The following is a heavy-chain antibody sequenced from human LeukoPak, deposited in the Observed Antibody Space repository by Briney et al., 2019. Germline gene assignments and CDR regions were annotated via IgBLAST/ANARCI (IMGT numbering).Heavy chain of an antibody. D-gene: IGHD3-10*01. CDR3: ARGPYGSGSYY. CDR2: IYYSGTT. CDR1: GGSISSGDYY. Sequence: SETLSLTCTVSGGSISSGDYYWSWIRQPPGKGLEWIGYIYYSGTTYYNPSLKSRVTISVDTSKNQFSLKLTSVAAADTAVYYCARGPYGSGSYYWGQGTLVTVSS. V-gene: IGHV4-30-4*01. J-gene: IGHJ4*02.